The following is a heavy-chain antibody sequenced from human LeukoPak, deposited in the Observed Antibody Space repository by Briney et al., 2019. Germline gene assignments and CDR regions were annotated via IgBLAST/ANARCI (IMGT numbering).Heavy chain of an antibody. CDR1: GGSFSGYY. J-gene: IGHJ4*02. CDR2: INHSGST. CDR3: ARGQNGIAARPPDY. D-gene: IGHD6-6*01. V-gene: IGHV4-34*01. Sequence: PSETLSLTCAVYGGSFSGYYWGWIRQPPGKGLEWIGEINHSGSTNYNPSLKSRVTISVDTSKNQFSLKLSSVTAADTAVYYCARGQNGIAARPPDYWGQGTLVTVSS.